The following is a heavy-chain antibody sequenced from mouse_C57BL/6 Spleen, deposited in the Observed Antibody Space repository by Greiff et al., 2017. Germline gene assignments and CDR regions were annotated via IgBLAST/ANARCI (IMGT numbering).Heavy chain of an antibody. V-gene: IGHV1-80*01. D-gene: IGHD2-4*01. Sequence: QVQLKQSGAELVKPGASVKISCKASGYAFSSYWMNWVKQRPGKGLEWIGQIYPGDGDTNYNGKFKGKATLTADKSSSTAYMQLSSLTSEDSAVYFCARCDYDEDFDVWGTGTTVTVSS. CDR3: ARCDYDEDFDV. CDR1: GYAFSSYW. CDR2: IYPGDGDT. J-gene: IGHJ1*03.